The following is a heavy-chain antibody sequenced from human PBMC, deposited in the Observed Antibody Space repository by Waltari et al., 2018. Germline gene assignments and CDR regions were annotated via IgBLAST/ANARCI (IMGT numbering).Heavy chain of an antibody. V-gene: IGHV4-31*03. J-gene: IGHJ3*02. CDR1: GGSISSGGYY. Sequence: QVQLQESGPGLVKPSQTLSLTCTVSGGSISSGGYYWSWIRQPPGKGLEWIGYIYYSGSTYYNPSLKSRLTISVDTSKNQFSLRLSSVTAADTAVYYCARYIVVVVAAKINAFDIWGQGTMVTVSS. D-gene: IGHD2-15*01. CDR3: ARYIVVVVAAKINAFDI. CDR2: IYYSGST.